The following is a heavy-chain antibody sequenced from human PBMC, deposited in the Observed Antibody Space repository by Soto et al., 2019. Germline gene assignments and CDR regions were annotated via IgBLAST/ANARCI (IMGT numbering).Heavy chain of an antibody. CDR2: ITYDGSFQ. CDR1: GFNFDDYG. Sequence: GGSLRLSCQASGFNFDDYGMRWVRQAPGKGLEWVAVITYDGSFQYYADSVKGRFTISRDNSKNTLSLHLNTLKPEDTAVFHCAKDRVGGTFYTPLAFWGQGTLVTV. CDR3: AKDRVGGTFYTPLAF. J-gene: IGHJ4*02. V-gene: IGHV3-30*18. D-gene: IGHD1-7*01.